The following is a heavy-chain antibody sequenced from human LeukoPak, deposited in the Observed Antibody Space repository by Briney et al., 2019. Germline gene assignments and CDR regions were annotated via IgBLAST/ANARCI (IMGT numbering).Heavy chain of an antibody. Sequence: SETLSLTCGVSGGSFSISYWSWIRQPPGKGLEWIGQIYHSGGANYNPSPRSRVTISIDTSKNQLSLRLSSVTAADTAVYYCARHGSYCFDSWGQGTLVTVSS. CDR3: ARHGSYCFDS. CDR2: IYHSGGA. CDR1: GGSFSISY. J-gene: IGHJ4*02. D-gene: IGHD3-10*01. V-gene: IGHV4-34*01.